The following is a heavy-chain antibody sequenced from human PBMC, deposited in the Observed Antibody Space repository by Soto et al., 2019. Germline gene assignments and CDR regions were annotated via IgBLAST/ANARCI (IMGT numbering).Heavy chain of an antibody. D-gene: IGHD6-13*01. CDR2: ISESGGST. J-gene: IGHJ4*02. V-gene: IGHV3-23*01. CDR1: GFSFSDYA. CDR3: AKRSPYSSGWYSPIFGY. Sequence: GGSLRLSCAASGFSFSDYAMSWVRQAPGKGLEWVSVISESGGSTHYADSVRGRFTVSRDNSKNSLSLRMNSLRDEDTAVYFCAKRSPYSSGWYSPIFGYWGKGAMVTASS.